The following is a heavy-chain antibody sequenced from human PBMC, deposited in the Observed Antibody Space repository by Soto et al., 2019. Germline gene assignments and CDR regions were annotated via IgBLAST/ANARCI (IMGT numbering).Heavy chain of an antibody. D-gene: IGHD3-10*01. CDR3: AREVQVHSPAFAY. Sequence: QVQLVQSGAEMKKPGSSVKVSCQSSGGTFNTYAMNWVRQAPGQGPEWMGDISPMFGAANYAPKFQGRVTITAHASTGTAYMQLSSLTSEATPLYFCAREVQVHSPAFAYWGQGTLVTVSS. V-gene: IGHV1-69*19. J-gene: IGHJ4*02. CDR1: GGTFNTYA. CDR2: ISPMFGAA.